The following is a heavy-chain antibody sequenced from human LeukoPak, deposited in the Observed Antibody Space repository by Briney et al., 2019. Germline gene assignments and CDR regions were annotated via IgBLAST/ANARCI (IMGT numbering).Heavy chain of an antibody. J-gene: IGHJ4*02. Sequence: SETLSLTCTVSGSSISSYYWSWIRQPAGKGLEWIGRIYTSGSTNYNPSLKSRVTMSVDTSKNQFSLKLSSVTAADTAVYYCAREIYCSSASCYLLDYWGQGTLVTVSS. CDR1: GSSISSYY. CDR3: AREIYCSSASCYLLDY. CDR2: IYTSGST. V-gene: IGHV4-4*07. D-gene: IGHD2-2*01.